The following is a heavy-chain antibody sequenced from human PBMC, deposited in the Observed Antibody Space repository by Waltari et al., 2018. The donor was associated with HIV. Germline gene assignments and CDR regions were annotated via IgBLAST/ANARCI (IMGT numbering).Heavy chain of an antibody. V-gene: IGHV4-34*01. CDR1: GGSFSGYY. Sequence: QVQLQQWGAGLLKPSETLSLTCAVYGGSFSGYYWSWIRQPPGKGLEWIGEINHSGSTNDNPSLKSRVTISVDTSKNQFSLKLSSVTAADTAVYYCARGVGYCSGGSCYELDYWGQGTLVTVSS. CDR2: INHSGST. CDR3: ARGVGYCSGGSCYELDY. J-gene: IGHJ4*02. D-gene: IGHD2-15*01.